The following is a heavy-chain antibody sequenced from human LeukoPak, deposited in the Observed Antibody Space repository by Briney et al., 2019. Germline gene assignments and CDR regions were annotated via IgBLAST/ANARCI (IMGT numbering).Heavy chain of an antibody. CDR2: TYYRSRWGN. CDR3: VRDTFDGNNWFDP. J-gene: IGHJ5*02. V-gene: IGHV6-1*01. D-gene: IGHD1-1*01. CDR1: GDSVSNNIAT. Sequence: SQTLSLTCAISGDSVSNNIATWNWVRQSPSRGLEWLGRTYYRSRWGNDYAISVKSRITINPDTSRNQFSLQLNSVTPEDTAVYYCVRDTFDGNNWFDPWGQGTLVTVSS.